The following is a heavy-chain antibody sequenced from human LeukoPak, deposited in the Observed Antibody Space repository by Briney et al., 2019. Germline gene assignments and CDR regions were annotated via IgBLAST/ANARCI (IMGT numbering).Heavy chain of an antibody. V-gene: IGHV4-61*01. CDR3: ARLTYYYDSSGHYYWFDP. CDR1: AGSVSSTSYY. Sequence: SETLSLTCTVSAGSVSSTSYYWSWIRQPPGKGLEWIGYIYYSGSINYNPSLKSRVTISLDTYKNQFSLKLSSVTAADTAVYYCARLTYYYDSSGHYYWFDPWGQGTLVTVSS. D-gene: IGHD3-22*01. CDR2: IYYSGSI. J-gene: IGHJ5*02.